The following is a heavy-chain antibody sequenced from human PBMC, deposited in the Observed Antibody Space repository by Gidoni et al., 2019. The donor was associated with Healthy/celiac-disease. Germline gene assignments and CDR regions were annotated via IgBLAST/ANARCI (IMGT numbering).Heavy chain of an antibody. CDR3: ARDGPDGQCSSTSCYAYYYYGMDV. J-gene: IGHJ6*02. V-gene: IGHV3-33*01. Sequence: VQLVESGGGVVQPGRSLRLSCAASGFTFSSYGMHCVRQAPGKGLEWVAVIGYDGSNKYYADSVKGRFTISRDNSKNTLYLQMNSLRAEDTAVYYCARDGPDGQCSSTSCYAYYYYGMDVWGQGTTVTVSS. CDR1: GFTFSSYG. CDR2: IGYDGSNK. D-gene: IGHD2-2*01.